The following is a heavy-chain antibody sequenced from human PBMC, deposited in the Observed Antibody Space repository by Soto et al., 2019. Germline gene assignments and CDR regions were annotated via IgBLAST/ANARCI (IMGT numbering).Heavy chain of an antibody. V-gene: IGHV4-59*01. CDR2: IYYSGST. D-gene: IGHD3-10*01. Sequence: QVQLQESGPGLVKPSETLSLTCTVSGGSISSYYWSWIRQPPGKGLEWIGYIYYSGSTNYNPSLKSRVTISVDTSKNQFSLKLSSVTAADTAVYYCARSERFGELLYFIFDYWGQGTLVTVSS. CDR1: GGSISSYY. J-gene: IGHJ4*02. CDR3: ARSERFGELLYFIFDY.